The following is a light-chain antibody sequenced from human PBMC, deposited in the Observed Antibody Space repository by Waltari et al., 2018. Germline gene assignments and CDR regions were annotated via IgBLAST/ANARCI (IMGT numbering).Light chain of an antibody. CDR2: EVS. CDR3: SSYAGSNNWGV. V-gene: IGLV2-8*01. J-gene: IGLJ1*01. Sequence: QSALTQPPSASGSPGQSVTISCTGTSIDVGGSNYVSWYQQHPGKAPKLMIYEVSKRPSGVPDRFSGSKSGNTASLTVSGLQAEDEADYYCSSYAGSNNWGVFGTGTKVTVL. CDR1: SIDVGGSNY.